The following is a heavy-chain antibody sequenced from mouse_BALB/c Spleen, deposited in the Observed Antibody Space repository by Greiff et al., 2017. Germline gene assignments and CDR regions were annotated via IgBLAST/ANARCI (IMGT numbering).Heavy chain of an antibody. Sequence: VQLKESGPELEKPGASVKISCKASGYSFTGYNMNWVKQSNGKSLEWIGNIDPYYGGTSYNQKFKGKATLTVDKSSSTAYMQLKSLTSEDSAVYYCAREGRNGTENYFDYWGQGTTLTVSS. D-gene: IGHD3-1*01. CDR1: GYSFTGYN. J-gene: IGHJ2*01. CDR2: IDPYYGGT. CDR3: AREGRNGTENYFDY. V-gene: IGHV1-39*01.